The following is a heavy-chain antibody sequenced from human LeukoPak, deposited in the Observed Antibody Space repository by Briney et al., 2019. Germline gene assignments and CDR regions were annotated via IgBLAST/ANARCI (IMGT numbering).Heavy chain of an antibody. J-gene: IGHJ5*02. D-gene: IGHD3-10*01. CDR2: IYYSGGT. Sequence: SQTLSLTCTVSGGSISSSGHYWSWIRQHPGKVLEWTGYIYYSGGTYYNPSLMSRVTISRDTSKNQFSLKLSSVTAADTAVYYCARDRASRSWFDPWGQGTLVTVSS. CDR3: ARDRASRSWFDP. V-gene: IGHV4-31*02. CDR1: GGSISSSGHY.